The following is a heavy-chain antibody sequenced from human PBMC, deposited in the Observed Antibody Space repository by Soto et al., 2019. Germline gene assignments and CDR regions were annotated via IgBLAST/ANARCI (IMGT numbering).Heavy chain of an antibody. D-gene: IGHD2-21*02. J-gene: IGHJ5*02. CDR2: VYHTGAT. Sequence: QVQLQESGPRLVKPSESLSLTCGVSGGTVASSHWWSWVRQSPGRGLEWIGNVYHTGATNFNPSLKSRVTFSVDKSNNQFSLRLTSVTAADTAVYFCAREIVTAGGNNYFDPWGPGTLVTVSS. CDR1: GGTVASSHW. CDR3: AREIVTAGGNNYFDP. V-gene: IGHV4-4*02.